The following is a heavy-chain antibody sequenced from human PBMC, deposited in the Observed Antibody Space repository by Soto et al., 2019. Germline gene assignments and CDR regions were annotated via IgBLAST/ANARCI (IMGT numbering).Heavy chain of an antibody. Sequence: ASVKVSCKASGYTFTGYYMHWVRQAPGQGLEWMGWINPNSGGTNYAQKFQGWVTMTRDTSISTAYMELSRLRSDDTAVYYCARGVLVTRYYYDSSGTPPFDYWGQGTLVTVSS. V-gene: IGHV1-2*04. CDR1: GYTFTGYY. J-gene: IGHJ4*02. CDR3: ARGVLVTRYYYDSSGTPPFDY. D-gene: IGHD3-22*01. CDR2: INPNSGGT.